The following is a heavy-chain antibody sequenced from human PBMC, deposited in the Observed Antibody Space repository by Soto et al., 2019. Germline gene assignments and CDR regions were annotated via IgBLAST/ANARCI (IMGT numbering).Heavy chain of an antibody. J-gene: IGHJ6*04. CDR1: GFTFSSYA. CDR2: ISYDGSNK. CDR3: ASETYYNFWSYLYYGMDV. Sequence: QVQLVESGGGVVQPGMSLRLSCAASGFTFSSYARHWVRQAPGKGPEWVAVISYDGSNKYYADSVKGRFTISRDNSKNTLYLQMNNLSDENTAVYYCASETYYNFWSYLYYGMDVWGKGTKVTISS. V-gene: IGHV3-30-3*01. D-gene: IGHD3-3*01.